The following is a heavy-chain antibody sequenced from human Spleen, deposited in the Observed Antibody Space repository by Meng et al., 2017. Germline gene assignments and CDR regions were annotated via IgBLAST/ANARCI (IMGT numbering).Heavy chain of an antibody. Sequence: HVQLKEWGAGLLKPSEALSLPCVSSCGSVNDYSWGWLRQPPGKGLEWIGEINHSGSTNYNPSLESRATISVDTSQNNLSLKLSSVTAADSAVYYCARGPTTMAHDFDYWGQGTLVTVSS. CDR2: INHSGST. V-gene: IGHV4-34*01. CDR3: ARGPTTMAHDFDY. CDR1: CGSVNDYS. D-gene: IGHD4-11*01. J-gene: IGHJ4*02.